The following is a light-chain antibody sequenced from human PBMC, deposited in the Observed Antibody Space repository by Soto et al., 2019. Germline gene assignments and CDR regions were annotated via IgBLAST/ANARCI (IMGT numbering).Light chain of an antibody. Sequence: EIVLTQSPATLSLSPGERATLSCRASQSVSSYLAWYQQKPGQAPRLLIYDASNMPTGIPARFSGSGSGTDFTLTSSSLEPEDFAGYYCQQRSNWPQLTFGGGTKVEIK. CDR2: DAS. V-gene: IGKV3-11*01. CDR3: QQRSNWPQLT. CDR1: QSVSSY. J-gene: IGKJ4*01.